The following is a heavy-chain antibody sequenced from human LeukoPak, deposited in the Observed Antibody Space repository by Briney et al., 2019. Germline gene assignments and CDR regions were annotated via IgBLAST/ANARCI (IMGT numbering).Heavy chain of an antibody. D-gene: IGHD1-14*01. Sequence: GGSLRLYCAASGFTFSSYAMHWVRQAPGKGLEWVAVISYDGSNKYYADSVKGRFTISRDNSKNTLYLQMNSLRAEDTAVYYCARSSEESLDYWGQGTLVTVSS. J-gene: IGHJ4*02. CDR1: GFTFSSYA. CDR2: ISYDGSNK. V-gene: IGHV3-30-3*01. CDR3: ARSSEESLDY.